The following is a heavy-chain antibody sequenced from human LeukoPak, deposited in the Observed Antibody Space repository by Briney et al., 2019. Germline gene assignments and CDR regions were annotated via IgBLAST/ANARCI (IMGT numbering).Heavy chain of an antibody. CDR3: AKDPSPGYCSSTSCYPYFDY. Sequence: GGSLRLSCAASGFTFSSYAMHWVRQAPGKGLEYVSAISSSGGSTFYANSVKGRFTISRDNSKNTLYLQMNSLRAEDTAVYYCAKDPSPGYCSSTSCYPYFDYWGQGTLVTVSS. J-gene: IGHJ4*02. D-gene: IGHD2-2*01. CDR2: ISSSGGST. CDR1: GFTFSSYA. V-gene: IGHV3-64*01.